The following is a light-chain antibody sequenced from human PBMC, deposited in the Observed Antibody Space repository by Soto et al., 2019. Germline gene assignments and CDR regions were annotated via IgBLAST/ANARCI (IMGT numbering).Light chain of an antibody. J-gene: IGKJ1*01. CDR1: QSVSSSY. CDR3: QHYGSSSWT. Sequence: EIVLTQSPGTLSLSPGERATLSCRASQSVSSSYLAWYKQKPGQAPRLLMYGASSRATGTPDRFSGSGSGTDFTLTISRLEPEDFAVYYCQHYGSSSWTFGQGTKVEIK. CDR2: GAS. V-gene: IGKV3-20*01.